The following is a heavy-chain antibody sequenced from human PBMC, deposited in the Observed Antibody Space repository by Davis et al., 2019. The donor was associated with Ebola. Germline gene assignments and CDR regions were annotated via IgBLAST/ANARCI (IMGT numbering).Heavy chain of an antibody. V-gene: IGHV4-31*03. D-gene: IGHD2-2*01. CDR2: IYYSGST. CDR3: ARGLGYCSSTSCYGGGGYWFDP. Sequence: SETLSLTCTVSGGSISSGGYYWSWIRQHPGKGLEWIGYIYYSGSTYYNPSLKSRFTISVDTSKNQFSLKLSSVTAADTAVYYCARGLGYCSSTSCYGGGGYWFDPWGQGTLVTVSS. CDR1: GGSISSGGYY. J-gene: IGHJ5*02.